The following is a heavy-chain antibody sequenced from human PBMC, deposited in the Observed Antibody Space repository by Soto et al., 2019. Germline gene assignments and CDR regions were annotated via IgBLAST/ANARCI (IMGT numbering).Heavy chain of an antibody. J-gene: IGHJ5*02. V-gene: IGHV4-4*07. D-gene: IGHD3-16*01. CDR1: GGSITNYY. CDR2: IYTKERT. Sequence: SETLSLTCTVSGGSITNYYWSWIRQPAGKGLEWIGRIYTKERTNYNLSFRNRVTMSVDTSKNQFSLKLDAVTAADTAVYYCARDDYKDGGNNWFDPYAQGTLVTVSS. CDR3: ARDDYKDGGNNWFDP.